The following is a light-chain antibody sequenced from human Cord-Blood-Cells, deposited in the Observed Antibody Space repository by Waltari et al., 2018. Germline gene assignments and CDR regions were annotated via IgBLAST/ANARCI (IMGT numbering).Light chain of an antibody. CDR1: SSDVGSHNL. J-gene: IGLJ3*02. CDR2: EGS. Sequence: QSALTQPASVSGSPGQSITIPGTGTSSDVGSHNLVSWYQQHPGKAPKLTIYEGSQRHSGVSNRFSGSKSGNTASLTISGLQAEDEADYYCCSYAGSSTWVFGGGTKLTVL. CDR3: CSYAGSSTWV. V-gene: IGLV2-23*01.